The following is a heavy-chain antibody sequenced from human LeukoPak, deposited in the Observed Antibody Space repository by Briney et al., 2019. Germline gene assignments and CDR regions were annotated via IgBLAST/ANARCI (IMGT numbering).Heavy chain of an antibody. J-gene: IGHJ4*02. CDR2: INHSGST. D-gene: IGHD3-22*01. CDR3: ARDDSTGLYYFGY. Sequence: SETLSLTCAVYGGSFSGNYWIWIRQPPGKGLEWIGEINHSGSTNYNPSLKSRVTMSVDTSKNQISLKLSSVTAADTAVYYCARDDSTGLYYFGYWGQGTLVTVSS. CDR1: GGSFSGNY. V-gene: IGHV4-34*01.